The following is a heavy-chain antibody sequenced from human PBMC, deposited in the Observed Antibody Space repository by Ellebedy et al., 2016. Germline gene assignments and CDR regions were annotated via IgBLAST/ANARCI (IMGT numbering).Heavy chain of an antibody. Sequence: SETLSLTXTVSGGSISSYYWSWIRQPPGKGLEWIGYIYYSGSTYYNPSLKSRVTISVDTSKNQFSLKLSSVTAADTAVYYCARGSYSGLIDYWGQGTLVTVSS. V-gene: IGHV4-59*12. CDR3: ARGSYSGLIDY. CDR2: IYYSGST. CDR1: GGSISSYY. J-gene: IGHJ4*02. D-gene: IGHD5-12*01.